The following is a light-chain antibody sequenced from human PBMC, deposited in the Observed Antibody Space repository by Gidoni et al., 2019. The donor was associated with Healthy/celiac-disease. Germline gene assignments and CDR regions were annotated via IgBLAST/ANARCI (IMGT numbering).Light chain of an antibody. V-gene: IGKV4-1*01. J-gene: IGKJ4*01. Sequence: DIVMTQSPDSLAVSLGERATINCKSSQSVLYSSNNKNYLAWYQQKPGQPPKLLIYWASTRESGVPDRFSGSGSGTDFTLTISSLQAEDVAVYYCQQYHSTPPGTFGGGTKVEIK. CDR2: WAS. CDR1: QSVLYSSNNKNY. CDR3: QQYHSTPPGT.